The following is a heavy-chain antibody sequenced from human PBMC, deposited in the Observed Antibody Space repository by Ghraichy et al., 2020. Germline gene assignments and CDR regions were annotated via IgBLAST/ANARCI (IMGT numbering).Heavy chain of an antibody. CDR2: ITSSSRTI. D-gene: IGHD4-23*01. J-gene: IGHJ6*01. CDR1: GFTLSGYS. CDR3: ARGSKVVRFFYYDGMDV. Sequence: GGSLRLTCVGSGFTLSGYSMNWVRQSPGKGLEWISYITSSSRTITYADSVRGRFTISRDNAQNSLYLQINNLRDEDTAVYYCARGSKVVRFFYYDGMDVWGQGPTVTVSS. V-gene: IGHV3-48*02.